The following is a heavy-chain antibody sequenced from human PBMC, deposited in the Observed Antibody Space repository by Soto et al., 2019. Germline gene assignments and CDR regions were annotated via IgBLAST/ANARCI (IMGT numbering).Heavy chain of an antibody. V-gene: IGHV4-4*02. CDR3: ASRDPGTSVDY. J-gene: IGHJ4*02. CDR1: GGSFTSNNW. D-gene: IGHD1-7*01. CDR2: IYRTGST. Sequence: QVQLQESGPGLVKPSGTLSLTCAVSGGSFTSNNWWTWVRQPPGQGLEWIGEIYRTGSTNYNPSLKSRVTISLAMSENQFSLKVTSLAAADTAVYYCASRDPGTSVDYWGQGTLVTVSS.